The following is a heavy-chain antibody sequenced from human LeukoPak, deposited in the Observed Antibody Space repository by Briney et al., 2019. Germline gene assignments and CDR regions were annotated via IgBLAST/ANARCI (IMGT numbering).Heavy chain of an antibody. J-gene: IGHJ4*02. CDR3: AREGGGIAAT. V-gene: IGHV1-69*04. CDR2: IIPILGIA. CDR1: GGTFSSYA. Sequence: ASVKVSCKASGGTFSSYAISWVRQAPGQGLEWMGRIIPILGIANYAQKFQGRVTITADKSTSTAYMKLSSLRSEDTAVYYCAREGGGIAATWGQGTLVTVSS. D-gene: IGHD6-13*01.